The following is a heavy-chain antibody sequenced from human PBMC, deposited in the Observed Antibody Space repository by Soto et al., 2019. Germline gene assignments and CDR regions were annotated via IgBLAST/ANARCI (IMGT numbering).Heavy chain of an antibody. CDR2: IKSKTDGGTT. V-gene: IGHV3-15*01. J-gene: IGHJ3*02. D-gene: IGHD3-22*01. CDR3: TTDTIVVKEKAFDI. CDR1: EFTFSNAV. Sequence: GGSLRPSCPASEFTFSNAVMSGVGQAPGRGLEWVGRIKSKTDGGTTDYAAPVKGRFTISRDDSKNTLYLQMNSLKTEDTAVYYCTTDTIVVKEKAFDIWGQGTMVTVSS.